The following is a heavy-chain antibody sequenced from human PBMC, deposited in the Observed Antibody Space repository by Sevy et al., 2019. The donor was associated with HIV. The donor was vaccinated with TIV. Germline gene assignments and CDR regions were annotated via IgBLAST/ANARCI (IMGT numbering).Heavy chain of an antibody. V-gene: IGHV1-69*13. CDR2: FIPIFGTT. CDR3: ARLYHDGSAVQAFDI. D-gene: IGHD3-22*01. Sequence: ASVKVSCKASGGTFRSYGISWVRQAPGQGLEWMGIFIPIFGTTNYAQRFQGRVTFTADESTSTAFMELSSLRSEDTVVYYCARLYHDGSAVQAFDIWGQGTMVTVSS. J-gene: IGHJ3*02. CDR1: GGTFRSYG.